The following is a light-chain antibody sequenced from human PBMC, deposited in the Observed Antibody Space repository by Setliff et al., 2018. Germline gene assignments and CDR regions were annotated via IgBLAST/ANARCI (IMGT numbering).Light chain of an antibody. V-gene: IGLV2-8*01. CDR2: EVS. J-gene: IGLJ1*01. Sequence: SALTQPPSASGSPGQSVTISCTGISSDVGGYNYVSWYQQHPGKAPKLMIYEVSKRPSGVPDRVSGSKSGNTASLTVSGLQAEDEADYYCSSYAGSYSCVFGTGTKVTV. CDR3: SSYAGSYSCV. CDR1: SSDVGGYNY.